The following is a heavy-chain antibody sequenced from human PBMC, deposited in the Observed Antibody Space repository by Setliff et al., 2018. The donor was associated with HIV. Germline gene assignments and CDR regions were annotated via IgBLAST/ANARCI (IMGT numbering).Heavy chain of an antibody. J-gene: IGHJ6*03. D-gene: IGHD1-26*01. V-gene: IGHV3-21*01. CDR1: GFTFSSYS. CDR2: ISSSSSYI. Sequence: SCAASGFTFSSYSMNWVRQAPGKGLEWVSSISSSSSYIYYADSVKGRFTISRDNAKTSLYLQMNSLRAEDTAVYYCARDGGSYYYYYYYMDVWGKGTTVTGSS. CDR3: ARDGGSYYYYYYYMDV.